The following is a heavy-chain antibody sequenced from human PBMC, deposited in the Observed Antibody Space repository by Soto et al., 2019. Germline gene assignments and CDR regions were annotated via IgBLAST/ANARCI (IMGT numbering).Heavy chain of an antibody. D-gene: IGHD3-22*01. Sequence: SETLSLTCTVSGGSISSGGYYWSWIRQHPGKGLEWIGYIYYSGSTYYNPSLKSRVTISVDTSKNQFSLKLSSVTAADTAVYYCARVTGDYYYDKNWFDPWGQGTLVTVSS. CDR3: ARVTGDYYYDKNWFDP. CDR1: GGSISSGGYY. J-gene: IGHJ5*02. V-gene: IGHV4-31*03. CDR2: IYYSGST.